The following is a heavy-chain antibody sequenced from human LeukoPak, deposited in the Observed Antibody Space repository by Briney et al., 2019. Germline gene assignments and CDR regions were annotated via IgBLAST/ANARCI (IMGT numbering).Heavy chain of an antibody. Sequence: ASVKVSCKASGYTFTSYDINWVRQATGQGLEWMGWMNPNSGNTGYAQKFQGRVTITRNTSISTAYMELSSLRSEDTAVYYCARTSSVWGSYRLGYWGQGTLVTVSS. D-gene: IGHD3-16*02. CDR3: ARTSSVWGSYRLGY. CDR2: MNPNSGNT. CDR1: GYTFTSYD. J-gene: IGHJ4*02. V-gene: IGHV1-8*03.